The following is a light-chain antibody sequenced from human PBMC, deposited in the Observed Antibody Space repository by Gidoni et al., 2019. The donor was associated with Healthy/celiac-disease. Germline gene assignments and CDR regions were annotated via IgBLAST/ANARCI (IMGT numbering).Light chain of an antibody. V-gene: IGLV2-14*01. Sequence: TISCTGTSSDVGGYNYVSWYQQHPGKAPKLMIYEVSNRPSGVSNRFSGSKSGNTASLTISGLQAEDEADYYCSSYTSSSTWVFGGGTKLTVL. J-gene: IGLJ3*02. CDR3: SSYTSSSTWV. CDR1: SSDVGGYNY. CDR2: EVS.